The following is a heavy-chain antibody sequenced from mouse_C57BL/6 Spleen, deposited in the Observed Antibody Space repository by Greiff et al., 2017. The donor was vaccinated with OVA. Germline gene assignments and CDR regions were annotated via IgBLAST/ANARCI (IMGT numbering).Heavy chain of an antibody. CDR1: GFSLTSYG. CDR2: IWGEGST. D-gene: IGHD1-1*01. J-gene: IGHJ1*03. V-gene: IGHV2-3*01. Sequence: VQLQESGPGLVAPSQSLYITCTVSGFSLTSYGVSWVSQPPGKGLEWLGVIWGEGSTNYHYAMISRMGISKDNSKSTVFLKLNSLQTDDTATYYCAKLYGSSYWYFDVGGTGTTVTVSS. CDR3: AKLYGSSYWYFDV.